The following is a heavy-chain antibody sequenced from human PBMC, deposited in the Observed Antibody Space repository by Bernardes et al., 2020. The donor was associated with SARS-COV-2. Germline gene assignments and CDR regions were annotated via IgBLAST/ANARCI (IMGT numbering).Heavy chain of an antibody. V-gene: IGHV3-23*01. J-gene: IGHJ4*02. CDR2: ISASGFSP. D-gene: IGHD3-22*01. CDR3: QASYPSYYDSSGYYYDY. CDR1: GFTFSSFD. Sequence: GGSLRLSCAASGFTFSSFDMSWVRQAPGKGLEWVSGISASGFSPSYADAVKGRFTFSRDNSKSMLYLQMNNLRADDTAVYSCQASYPSYYDSSGYYYDYWSQGTVVTVSS.